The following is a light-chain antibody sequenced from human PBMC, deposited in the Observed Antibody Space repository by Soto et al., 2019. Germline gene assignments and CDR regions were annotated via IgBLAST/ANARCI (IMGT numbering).Light chain of an antibody. CDR3: QQRSNWPKWT. J-gene: IGKJ1*01. Sequence: EIVLTQSPATLSSSPGERATLSCRASQSISSYLAWYQQKPGQAPRLLIYDASNRATGVPARFGGSGSGTDFTLTISSPEPEDFAVYYCQQRSNWPKWTFGQGTKVEIK. CDR2: DAS. CDR1: QSISSY. V-gene: IGKV3-11*01.